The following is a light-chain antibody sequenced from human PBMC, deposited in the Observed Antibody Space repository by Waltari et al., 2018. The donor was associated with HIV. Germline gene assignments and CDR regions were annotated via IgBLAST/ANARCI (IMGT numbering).Light chain of an antibody. J-gene: IGKJ2*03. CDR2: GAA. CDR3: QQYNKWPPAYS. V-gene: IGKV3-15*01. Sequence: EIVMTQSPATLSVSPGERATLSCGASQSVGSNLAWYQQKPGQAPRLLIFGAAVRATDIPARFSGSGSGTEFTLTISSLQSEDFAVYYCQQYNKWPPAYSFGQGTKLEIK. CDR1: QSVGSN.